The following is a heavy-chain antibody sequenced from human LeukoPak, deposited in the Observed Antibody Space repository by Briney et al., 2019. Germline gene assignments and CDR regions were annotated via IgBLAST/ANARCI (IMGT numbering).Heavy chain of an antibody. V-gene: IGHV4-34*01. J-gene: IGHJ4*02. CDR1: GGSFSGYY. D-gene: IGHD5-18*01. Sequence: PSETLSLTCAVYGGSFSGYYWSWIRQPPGKGLEWIGEINYSGSTNYNPSLKSRVTISVDTSKNQFSLKLSSVTAADTAVYYCARAGYSYGYDYWGQGTLVTVSS. CDR3: ARAGYSYGYDY. CDR2: INYSGST.